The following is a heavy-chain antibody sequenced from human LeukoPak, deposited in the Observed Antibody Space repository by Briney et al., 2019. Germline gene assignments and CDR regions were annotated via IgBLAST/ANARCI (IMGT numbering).Heavy chain of an antibody. CDR1: GGSFSGYY. CDR3: ARVKKYYGSGSYYKSYFDY. J-gene: IGHJ4*02. D-gene: IGHD3-10*01. CDR2: INHSGST. Sequence: PSETLSLTCAVYGGSFSGYYWSWIRQPPGKGLEWIGEINHSGSTNYNPSLKSRVTISVDTSKNQFSLKLSSVTAADTAVYYCARVKKYYGSGSYYKSYFDYWGQGTLVTVSS. V-gene: IGHV4-34*01.